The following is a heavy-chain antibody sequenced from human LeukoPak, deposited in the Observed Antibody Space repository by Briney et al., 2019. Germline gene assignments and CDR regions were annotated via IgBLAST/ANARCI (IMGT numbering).Heavy chain of an antibody. CDR1: GFTFSSYW. V-gene: IGHV3-7*05. Sequence: PGGSLRLSCAASGFTFSSYWMSWVRQAPGKGLEWVANIRQDGSETYYVDSVKGRFTISRDNAKNSLYLQMNSLRAEDTAVYYCARLNWWGNSWSFDSWGQGGLVSVSS. CDR2: IRQDGSET. CDR3: ARLNWWGNSWSFDS. D-gene: IGHD6-13*01. J-gene: IGHJ4*02.